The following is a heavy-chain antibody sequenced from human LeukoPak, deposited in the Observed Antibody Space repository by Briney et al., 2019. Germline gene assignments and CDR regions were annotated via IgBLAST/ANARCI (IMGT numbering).Heavy chain of an antibody. J-gene: IGHJ4*02. CDR2: IHNSGTT. Sequence: SETLSLTCAVSGGPFSGYFWSWLRQPPGKGLEWIGEIHNSGTTNYNPSLHRRVTISEDTSKNQIYLNLRSVTAADTAVYYCARRYYYNLGSFPFDFWGQGTLVTVSS. D-gene: IGHD3-10*01. CDR1: GGPFSGYF. V-gene: IGHV4-34*01. CDR3: ARRYYYNLGSFPFDF.